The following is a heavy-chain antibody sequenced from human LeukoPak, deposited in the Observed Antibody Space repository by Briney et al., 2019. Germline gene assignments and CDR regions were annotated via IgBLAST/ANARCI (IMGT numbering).Heavy chain of an antibody. V-gene: IGHV3-72*01. D-gene: IGHD4-17*01. CDR3: ARGFGEHFDY. CDR1: GFTFSDHY. Sequence: GGSLRLSCAASGFTFSDHYMDWVRQAPGKGLEWVGRTRNKANSYTTEYAASVKGRFTISRDDSKNSLYLQMSSLKTEDTAVYYCARGFGEHFDYWGQGTLVTVSS. CDR2: TRNKANSYTT. J-gene: IGHJ4*02.